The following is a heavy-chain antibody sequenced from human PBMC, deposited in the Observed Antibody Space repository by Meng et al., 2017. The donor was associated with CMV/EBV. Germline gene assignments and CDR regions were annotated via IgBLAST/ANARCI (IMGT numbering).Heavy chain of an antibody. V-gene: IGHV4-59*01. CDR3: AREGDIVVARGWFDP. D-gene: IGHD2-2*01. CDR2: IYYSGST. Sequence: SETLSLTCTVSGGSISSYYWSWIRQPPGKGLEWIGYIYYSGSTNYNPSLKSRVTISVDTSKNQLSLKLSSVTAADTAVYYCAREGDIVVARGWFDPWGQGTLVTVSS. J-gene: IGHJ5*02. CDR1: GGSISSYY.